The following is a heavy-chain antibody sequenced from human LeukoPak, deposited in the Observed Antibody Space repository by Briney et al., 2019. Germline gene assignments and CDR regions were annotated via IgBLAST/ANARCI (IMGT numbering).Heavy chain of an antibody. Sequence: GGSLRLSCAASGFTFRDYYMSWIRQALGEGLEWVSFISSSSHDSHTNYAESVRGRFGISRDDGQNSLYLQMNSLRAEDTALYYCATLRDYAWTHWGQGTLVTVSS. CDR1: GFTFRDYY. V-gene: IGHV3-11*06. J-gene: IGHJ4*02. D-gene: IGHD4-17*01. CDR2: ISSSSHDSHT. CDR3: ATLRDYAWTH.